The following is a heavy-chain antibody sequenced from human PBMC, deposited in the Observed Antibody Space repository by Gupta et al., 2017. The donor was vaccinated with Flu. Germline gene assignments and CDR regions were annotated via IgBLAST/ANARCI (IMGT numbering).Heavy chain of an antibody. J-gene: IGHJ6*02. D-gene: IGHD7-27*01. V-gene: IGHV4-38-2*02. Sequence: AGIRQSPGEGLEWIGSVLQSGMTYDTQSLRSRLTMSVDGSKNQFSLKLSSVTAADTAVYYCARESNSNLNYVYSGMEAWGQGAT. CDR2: VLQSGMT. CDR3: ARESNSNLNYVYSGMEA.